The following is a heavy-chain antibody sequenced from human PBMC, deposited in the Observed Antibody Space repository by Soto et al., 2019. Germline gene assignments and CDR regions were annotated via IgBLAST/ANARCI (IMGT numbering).Heavy chain of an antibody. CDR1: GFTVSSNY. J-gene: IGHJ6*02. CDR3: ARDRNTLYGMDV. D-gene: IGHD2-2*02. CDR2: IYSGSST. Sequence: EVQLVESGGGLVQPGGSLRLSCAASGFTVSSNYMSWVRQAPGKGLEWVSFIYSGSSTYYADSVKGRFTISRDNSKNTLYLQMNGLRAEDTAVYYCARDRNTLYGMDVWGQGTTVTVSS. V-gene: IGHV3-66*01.